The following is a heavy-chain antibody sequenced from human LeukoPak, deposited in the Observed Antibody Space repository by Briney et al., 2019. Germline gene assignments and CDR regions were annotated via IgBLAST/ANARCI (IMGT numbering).Heavy chain of an antibody. CDR3: VKDLSGSYTFDY. D-gene: IGHD1-26*01. CDR1: GFTFSTYV. Sequence: GESLRLSCSASGFTFSTYVMHWVRQPPGRGLEYVSTMSPNGENTYYADSVKGRFTISRDNSKNTLYLQMNSLRTEDTAVYSCVKDLSGSYTFDYWGQGTLVTVSS. CDR2: MSPNGENT. V-gene: IGHV3-64D*06. J-gene: IGHJ4*02.